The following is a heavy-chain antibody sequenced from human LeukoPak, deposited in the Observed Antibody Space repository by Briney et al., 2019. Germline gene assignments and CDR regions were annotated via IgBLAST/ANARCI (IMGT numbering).Heavy chain of an antibody. Sequence: SETLSLTCTVSGGSISSYYWSWIRQPPGKGPEWIGYIYYSGSTNYNPSLKSRVTISVDTSKNQFSLKLSSVTAADTAVYYCARGRTRYCSGGSCPQGWFDPWGQGTLVTVSS. CDR2: IYYSGST. CDR3: ARGRTRYCSGGSCPQGWFDP. D-gene: IGHD2-15*01. CDR1: GGSISSYY. V-gene: IGHV4-59*01. J-gene: IGHJ5*02.